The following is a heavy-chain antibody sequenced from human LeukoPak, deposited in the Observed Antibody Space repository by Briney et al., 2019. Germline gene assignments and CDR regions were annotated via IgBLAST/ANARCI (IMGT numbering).Heavy chain of an antibody. J-gene: IGHJ3*02. Sequence: SETLSLTCTVSGGSISSGGYYWSWIRQHPGKGLEWIGYIYYSGSTYYNPSLKSRVTISVDTSKNQFSLKLSSVTAADTAVYYCARDPIEHTVAFDIWGQGTMVTVSS. D-gene: IGHD1/OR15-1a*01. CDR1: GGSISSGGYY. CDR3: ARDPIEHTVAFDI. CDR2: IYYSGST. V-gene: IGHV4-31*03.